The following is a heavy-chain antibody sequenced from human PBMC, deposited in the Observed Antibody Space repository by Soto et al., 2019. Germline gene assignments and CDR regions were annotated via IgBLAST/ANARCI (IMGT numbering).Heavy chain of an antibody. CDR2: ISSSGSTI. D-gene: IGHD6-19*01. Sequence: EVQLVESGGGLVQPGGSLRLSCAASGFTFSSYEMNWVRQAPGKGLEWVSYISSSGSTIYYADSVKGRFTISRDNAKNSLYLQMNSVRAEDTAVYFCAGGQASSGGGYFDCWGQETLVTVSS. V-gene: IGHV3-48*03. J-gene: IGHJ4*02. CDR3: AGGQASSGGGYFDC. CDR1: GFTFSSYE.